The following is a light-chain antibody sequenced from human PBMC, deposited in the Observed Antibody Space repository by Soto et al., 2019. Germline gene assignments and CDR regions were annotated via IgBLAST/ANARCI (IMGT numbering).Light chain of an antibody. Sequence: EIVLTQSPGTLSVSPGDRATLSCRASESVTSTYLAWFQQKPGQAPRLLIYGASTRATGIPARFSGSGSGTEFTLTISRLEPEDFAVYYCQQYGSSPWTFGQGTKVDIK. CDR2: GAS. V-gene: IGKV3-20*01. CDR1: ESVTSTY. CDR3: QQYGSSPWT. J-gene: IGKJ1*01.